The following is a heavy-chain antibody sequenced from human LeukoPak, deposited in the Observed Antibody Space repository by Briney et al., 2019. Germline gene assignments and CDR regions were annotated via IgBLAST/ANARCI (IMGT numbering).Heavy chain of an antibody. J-gene: IGHJ4*02. D-gene: IGHD3-9*01. CDR3: ARVDILTGYYPGTFDY. CDR2: IYTSGST. Sequence: SETLSLTCTVSGGSISSYYWSWIRQPAGKGLEWIGRIYTSGSTNYNPSLKSRVTMSVDASKNQFSLKLSSVTAADTAVYYCARVDILTGYYPGTFDYWGQGTLVTVSS. V-gene: IGHV4-4*07. CDR1: GGSISSYY.